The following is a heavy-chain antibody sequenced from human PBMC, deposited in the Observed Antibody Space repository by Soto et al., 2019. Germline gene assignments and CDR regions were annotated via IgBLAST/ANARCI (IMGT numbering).Heavy chain of an antibody. CDR1: GGSISSCSYY. Sequence: SETLSVTCAVSGGSISSCSYYWGRNRQPPGKGLEWIGSINYSGSTYYNPSLKSRVTISVDTSKNQFSLKLTSVTAADTAVYYCARDKITGLFDYWGQGTLVTVSS. CDR2: INYSGST. D-gene: IGHD2-8*02. V-gene: IGHV4-39*02. J-gene: IGHJ4*02. CDR3: ARDKITGLFDY.